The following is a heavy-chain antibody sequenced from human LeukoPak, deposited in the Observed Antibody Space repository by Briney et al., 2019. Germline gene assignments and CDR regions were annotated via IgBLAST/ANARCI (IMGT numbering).Heavy chain of an antibody. D-gene: IGHD1-1*01. CDR1: GYSFTSYW. V-gene: IGHV5-51*01. CDR2: IYPGDSDT. CDR3: ASNVNEGLDAFDI. J-gene: IGHJ3*02. Sequence: GESLKISCKGSGYSFTSYWIAWVRQMPGKGLEWMGIIYPGDSDTRYSPSFQGQVTISADKSISTAYLQWSSLKASDTAMYYCASNVNEGLDAFDIWGQGTMVTVSS.